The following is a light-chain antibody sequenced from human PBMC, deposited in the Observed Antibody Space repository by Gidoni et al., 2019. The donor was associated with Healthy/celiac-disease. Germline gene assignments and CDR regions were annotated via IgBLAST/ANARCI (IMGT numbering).Light chain of an antibody. CDR3: QQRSNWPPLT. CDR1: QSVSSY. CDR2: DAS. J-gene: IGKJ4*01. V-gene: IGKV3-11*01. Sequence: IVFTQSPATLSLSPGERATLSCRASQSVSSYLAWYQQKPGQAPRLLIYDASNRATGIPARFSGSGSGTDFTLTISSLEPEDFAVYYCQQRSNWPPLTFGGGTKVEIK.